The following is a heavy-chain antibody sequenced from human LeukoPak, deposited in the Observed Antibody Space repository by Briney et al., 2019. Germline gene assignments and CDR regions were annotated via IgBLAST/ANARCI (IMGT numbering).Heavy chain of an antibody. Sequence: ASVKVSCKASGGTFSSYAISWVRQAPGQGLEWMGWISAYNGNTNYAQKLQGRVTMTTDTSTSPAYMELRSLRSDDTAVYYCARIKLELPDYWGQGTLVTVSS. D-gene: IGHD1-7*01. V-gene: IGHV1-18*01. CDR2: ISAYNGNT. CDR1: GGTFSSYA. CDR3: ARIKLELPDY. J-gene: IGHJ4*02.